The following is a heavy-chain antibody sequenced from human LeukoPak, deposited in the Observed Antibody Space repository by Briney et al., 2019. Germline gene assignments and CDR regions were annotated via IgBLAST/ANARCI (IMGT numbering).Heavy chain of an antibody. CDR3: AKNLLGSESFSWHFDL. CDR2: ITGSGGST. Sequence: GGPLRLSCAASGFRFSNYGMSWVRQAPGKGLAWVSSITGSGGSTRVDSVKDRFTISRDNSKNTLYLQMNSLRADDTAVYFCAKNLLGSESFSWHFDLWGRGTLVTVSS. CDR1: GFRFSNYG. V-gene: IGHV3-23*01. D-gene: IGHD1-26*01. J-gene: IGHJ2*01.